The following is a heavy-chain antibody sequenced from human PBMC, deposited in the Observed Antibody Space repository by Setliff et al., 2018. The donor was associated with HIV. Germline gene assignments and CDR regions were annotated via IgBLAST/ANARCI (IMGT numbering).Heavy chain of an antibody. Sequence: SETLSLTCTVSGGSISSHYWSWIRQPPGKGLEWIGTIYYSGSTNYNPSLKSRVTISVDTSKNQFSLKLSSVTAADTAVYYCAREEGDAFDIWGQGTMVTVSS. CDR2: IYYSGST. CDR3: AREEGDAFDI. V-gene: IGHV4-59*11. CDR1: GGSISSHY. J-gene: IGHJ3*02.